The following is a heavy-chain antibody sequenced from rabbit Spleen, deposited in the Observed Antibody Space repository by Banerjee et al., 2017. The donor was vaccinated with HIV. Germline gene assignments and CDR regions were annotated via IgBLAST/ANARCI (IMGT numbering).Heavy chain of an antibody. Sequence: QEQLVESGGDLVQPEGSLTLTCKVSGFDFSTDAMCWVRQAPGKGPEWIACIYNGDGSTYYASWVNGRFTISKTSSTTVTLQMTSLTGADTATYFCARDLAAWNSGSYAFNLWGQGTLVTVS. CDR3: ARDLAAWNSGSYAFNL. J-gene: IGHJ4*01. D-gene: IGHD1-1*01. CDR1: GFDFSTDA. CDR2: IYNGDGST. V-gene: IGHV1S47*01.